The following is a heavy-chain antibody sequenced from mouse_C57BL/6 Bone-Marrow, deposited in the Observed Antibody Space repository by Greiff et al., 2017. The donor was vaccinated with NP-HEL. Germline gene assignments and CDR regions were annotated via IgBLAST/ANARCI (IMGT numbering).Heavy chain of an antibody. Sequence: VQLKQSGAELVRPGASVKLSCTASGFNIKDDYMHWVKQRPEQGLEWIGWIDPENGDTEYASKFQGKATITADTSSNTAYLQLSSLTSEDTAVYYCTTFYDGYYVGYFDYWGQGTTLTVSS. CDR2: IDPENGDT. D-gene: IGHD2-3*01. CDR1: GFNIKDDY. V-gene: IGHV14-4*01. CDR3: TTFYDGYYVGYFDY. J-gene: IGHJ2*01.